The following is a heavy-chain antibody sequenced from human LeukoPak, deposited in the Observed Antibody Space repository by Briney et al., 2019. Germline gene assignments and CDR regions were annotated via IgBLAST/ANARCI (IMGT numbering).Heavy chain of an antibody. V-gene: IGHV3-23*01. J-gene: IGHJ5*02. CDR1: GFTFSSYI. Sequence: PGGSLRLSCAASGFTFSSYIMTWVRQAPGKGLEWVSTIINSDGTTYYADSVRGRFTISRDNSKNTLYLQMNSLRAEDTAVYYCARPEVGALDWWWFDPWGQGTLVTVSS. D-gene: IGHD3/OR15-3a*01. CDR3: ARPEVGALDWWWFDP. CDR2: IINSDGTT.